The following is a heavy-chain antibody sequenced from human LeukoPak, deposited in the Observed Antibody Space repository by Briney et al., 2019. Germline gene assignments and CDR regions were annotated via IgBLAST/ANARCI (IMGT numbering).Heavy chain of an antibody. CDR2: IYPGDSDT. CDR3: ARAYYDYVWGSYPHWGFDY. J-gene: IGHJ4*02. CDR1: GYSFTSYW. D-gene: IGHD3-16*02. Sequence: GESLKISCKGSGYSFTSYWIGWVRQMPGKGLEWMGIIYPGDSDTRYSPSFQGQVTISADKSISTAYLQWSSLKASDTAMYYCARAYYDYVWGSYPHWGFDYWGQGTLVTVSS. V-gene: IGHV5-51*01.